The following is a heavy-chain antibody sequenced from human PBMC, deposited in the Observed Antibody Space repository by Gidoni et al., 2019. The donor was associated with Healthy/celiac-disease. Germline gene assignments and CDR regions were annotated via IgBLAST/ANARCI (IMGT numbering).Heavy chain of an antibody. Sequence: QVQLQQWGAGLLKPSETLSLTCAVYGGSFSVYSWSWIRQPPGKGLEWIGEINHSGSTNYNPPLKSRVTISVDTSKNQFSLKLSSVTAADTAVYYCARGGCSGGSCYVAYYYYGMDVWGQGTTVTVSS. V-gene: IGHV4-34*01. J-gene: IGHJ6*02. CDR2: INHSGST. D-gene: IGHD2-15*01. CDR1: GGSFSVYS. CDR3: ARGGCSGGSCYVAYYYYGMDV.